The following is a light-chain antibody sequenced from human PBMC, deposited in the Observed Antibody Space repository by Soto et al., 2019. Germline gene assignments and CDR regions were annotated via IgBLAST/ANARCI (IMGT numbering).Light chain of an antibody. Sequence: QAVVTQETSLTVSPGGTVTLTCGSTTGDVTSCHYPYWFQQKPGQAPRTLISDTSNKHSWTPARFSGSLLGGKAALTLSGAQPEDEAECYCLLSYSGARVFGGGTKLNVL. CDR1: TGDVTSCHY. V-gene: IGLV7-46*01. CDR2: DTS. J-gene: IGLJ3*02. CDR3: LLSYSGARV.